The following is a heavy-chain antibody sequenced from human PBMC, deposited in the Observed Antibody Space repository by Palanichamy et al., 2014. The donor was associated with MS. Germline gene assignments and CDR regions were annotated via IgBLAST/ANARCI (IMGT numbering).Heavy chain of an antibody. CDR1: GFTFSSYW. Sequence: EVQLVESGGGLVQPGGSLRLSCAASGFTFSSYWMSWVRQAPGKGLEWVANIKQDGSEKYYVDSVKGRFTISRDNAKNSLYLQMNSLRAEDTAVYYCARDQLSGWYGGMAAPWDYWGQGTLDTVSS. D-gene: IGHD6-19*01. CDR2: IKQDGSEK. V-gene: IGHV3-7*03. CDR3: ARDQLSGWYGGMAAPWDY. J-gene: IGHJ4*02.